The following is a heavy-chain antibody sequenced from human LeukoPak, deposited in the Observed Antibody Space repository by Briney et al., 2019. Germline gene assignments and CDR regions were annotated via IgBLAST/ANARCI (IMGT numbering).Heavy chain of an antibody. J-gene: IGHJ4*02. CDR3: EKRDADDSSGFSPLFDY. CDR2: ISGNGGSL. D-gene: IGHD3-22*01. CDR1: GFTFSNYA. V-gene: IGHV3-23*01. Sequence: PGGSLRLSCAASGFTFSNYAMSWVRQAQGKGLEWVSAISGNGGSLYYADSVKGRFTISRDNSKSALYLQVNSLRAEDTAVYYCEKRDADDSSGFSPLFDYWGQGTLVTVSS.